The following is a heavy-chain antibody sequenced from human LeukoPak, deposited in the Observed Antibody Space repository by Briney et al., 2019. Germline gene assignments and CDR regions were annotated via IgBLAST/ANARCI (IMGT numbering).Heavy chain of an antibody. Sequence: GASVKVSCKASGYTFTNYHINWVRQATGQGLEWMGWINPNNGDSGFAQKFQGRVTITRDTAMTTAYMELSSLTSEDMAIYFRARTTSFTASGYDYWGQGTLVTVSS. CDR2: INPNNGDS. V-gene: IGHV1-8*03. CDR1: GYTFTNYH. CDR3: ARTTSFTASGYDY. J-gene: IGHJ4*02. D-gene: IGHD6-25*01.